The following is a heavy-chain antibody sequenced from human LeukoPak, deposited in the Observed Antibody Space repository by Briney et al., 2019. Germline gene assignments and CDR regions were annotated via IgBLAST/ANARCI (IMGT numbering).Heavy chain of an antibody. Sequence: PSETLSLTCTVSGGSISSYYWSWFRQPPGKGLEWIGYIYYSGSTNYNPSLKSRVTISVDTSKNQFSLKLSSVTAADTAVYYCARDSTGTTTLDYWGQGTLVTVSS. J-gene: IGHJ4*02. CDR3: ARDSTGTTTLDY. CDR2: IYYSGST. D-gene: IGHD1-7*01. V-gene: IGHV4-59*01. CDR1: GGSISSYY.